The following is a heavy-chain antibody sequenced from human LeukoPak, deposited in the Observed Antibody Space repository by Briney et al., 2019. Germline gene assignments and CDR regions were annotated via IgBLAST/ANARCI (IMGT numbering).Heavy chain of an antibody. J-gene: IGHJ4*02. CDR1: GYSISSGYY. CDR3: ASGGTVVVMALTYYFDT. CDR2: IYHTGST. D-gene: IGHD3-22*01. Sequence: PSETLSLTCAVSGYSISSGYYWGWIRQPPGKGLEWIGSIYHTGSTYYNPSLQSRVTISLDSPKNQFSLKLTSVTAADTAVYYCASGGTVVVMALTYYFDTWGQGTPVTVSS. V-gene: IGHV4-38-2*01.